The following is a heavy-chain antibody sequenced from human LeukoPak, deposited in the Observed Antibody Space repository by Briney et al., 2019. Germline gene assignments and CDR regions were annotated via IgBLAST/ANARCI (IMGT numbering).Heavy chain of an antibody. J-gene: IGHJ6*03. V-gene: IGHV4-4*07. CDR1: GGSISSYY. D-gene: IGHD5-18*01. CDR2: IYTSGST. CDR3: ARDRRRGYSYGYGYYYYYMDV. Sequence: SETLSLTCTVSGGSISSYYWSWIRQPAGKGLEWIGRIYTSGSTNYNPSLKSRVTMSVDTSKNQFSLKLSSVTAADTAVYYCARDRRRGYSYGYGYYYYYMDVWGKGTTVTVSS.